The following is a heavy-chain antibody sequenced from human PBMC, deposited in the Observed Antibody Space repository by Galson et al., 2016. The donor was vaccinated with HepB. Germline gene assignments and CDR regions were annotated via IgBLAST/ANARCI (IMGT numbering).Heavy chain of an antibody. CDR2: IIPIFGTT. Sequence: SVKVSCKASGGTFSNHAINWVRQAPGQGLEWMGGIIPIFGTTNYAQKFQGRVTITADKSTSTAYMELSSLRSDDTAVYYCAKDRDFTSIYGMDVWGQGTTVTVSS. J-gene: IGHJ6*02. V-gene: IGHV1-69*06. CDR1: GGTFSNHA. CDR3: AKDRDFTSIYGMDV. D-gene: IGHD3-3*01.